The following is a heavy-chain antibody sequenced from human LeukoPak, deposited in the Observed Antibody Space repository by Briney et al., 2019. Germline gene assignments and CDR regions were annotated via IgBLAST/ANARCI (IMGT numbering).Heavy chain of an antibody. Sequence: GSLRLSCAASGSNFGNYYVSWVRQAPGKGLEWVANIKHDGNWKFYADSVKGRFTISRDNAKNSLYLQMNSLRVEDAAVYYCARDKGSDEGSKFDYWGQGTLVTVSS. CDR3: ARDKGSDEGSKFDY. CDR2: IKHDGNWK. J-gene: IGHJ4*02. V-gene: IGHV3-7*03. CDR1: GSNFGNYY.